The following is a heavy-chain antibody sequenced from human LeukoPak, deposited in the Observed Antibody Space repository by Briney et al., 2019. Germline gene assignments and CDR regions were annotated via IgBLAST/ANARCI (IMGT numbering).Heavy chain of an antibody. V-gene: IGHV4-34*01. D-gene: IGHD1-26*01. CDR1: GGFFSGYY. CDR2: INHSGST. J-gene: IGHJ4*02. Sequence: SETLSLTCAVYGGFFSGYYWSWIRQPPGKGLEWIGEINHSGSTNYNPSLKSRVTISVDTSKNQFSLKLSSVTAADTAVYYCARGGGSYYHDYWGQGTLVTVSS. CDR3: ARGGGSYYHDY.